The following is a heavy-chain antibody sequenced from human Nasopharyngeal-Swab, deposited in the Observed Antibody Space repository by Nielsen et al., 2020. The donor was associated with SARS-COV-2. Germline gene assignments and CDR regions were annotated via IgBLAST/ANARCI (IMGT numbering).Heavy chain of an antibody. V-gene: IGHV2-5*02. J-gene: IGHJ4*02. Sequence: SGPTQVKPPQTLTPTCTFSGFSLSTSGVGVGWIRQPPGKALEWLALIYWDADNRYSPSLRGRLTITKDTSKNQVVLTMTNMDPVDTATYYCAHRRFVQLWSYFDYWGQGTLVTVSS. CDR3: AHRRFVQLWSYFDY. CDR1: GFSLSTSGVG. CDR2: IYWDADN. D-gene: IGHD5-18*01.